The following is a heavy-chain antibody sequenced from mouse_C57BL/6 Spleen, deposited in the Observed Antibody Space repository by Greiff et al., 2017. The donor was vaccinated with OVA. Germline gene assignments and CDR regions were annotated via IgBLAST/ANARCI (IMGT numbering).Heavy chain of an antibody. CDR1: GYTFTSHW. D-gene: IGHD4-1*01. V-gene: IGHV1-52*01. Sequence: QVQLQQPGAELVRPGSSVKLSCKASGYTFTSHWMHWVKQRPIQGLEWIGNIDPSDSETHYNQKFKDKATLTVDKSSSTAYMQLSSLTSEDSAFYYCARWGVTGTRYFDIWGRGTTVTVSS. CDR2: IDPSDSET. CDR3: ARWGVTGTRYFDI. J-gene: IGHJ1*03.